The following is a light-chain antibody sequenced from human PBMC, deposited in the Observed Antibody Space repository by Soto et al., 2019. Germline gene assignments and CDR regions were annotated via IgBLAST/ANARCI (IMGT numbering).Light chain of an antibody. J-gene: IGLJ2*01. V-gene: IGLV2-14*03. Sequence: QSALTQPASVSGSPGQSITISCTGTSSDVGAYNYVSWYQQHPGKAPKLMIYNVSNRPSGVSNRFSGSKSGNTASLTISGLQAEDEADYYCSSSTSSSTFVVFGGGTKLTVL. CDR1: SSDVGAYNY. CDR3: SSSTSSSTFVV. CDR2: NVS.